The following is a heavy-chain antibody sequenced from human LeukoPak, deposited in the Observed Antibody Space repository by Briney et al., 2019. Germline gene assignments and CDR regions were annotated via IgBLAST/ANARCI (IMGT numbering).Heavy chain of an antibody. CDR2: IYYSGST. D-gene: IGHD3-22*01. Sequence: PLETLSLTCTVSGGSINTRTSSWAWIRQTPGKGLEWIGSIYYSGSTFYNPSLKSRLTISVDTSKNQFSLRLSSVTAADTAVFYCARRGGVYFDNTGYYYFDYWGQGTLVTVSS. CDR3: ARRGGVYFDNTGYYYFDY. CDR1: GGSINTRTSS. V-gene: IGHV4-39*01. J-gene: IGHJ4*02.